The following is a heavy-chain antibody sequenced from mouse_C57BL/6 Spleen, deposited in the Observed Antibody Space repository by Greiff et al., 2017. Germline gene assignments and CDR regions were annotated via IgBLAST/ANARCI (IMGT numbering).Heavy chain of an antibody. V-gene: IGHV1-7*01. CDR2: INPSSGYT. D-gene: IGHD1-1*01. Sequence: VQLQQSGAELAKPGASVKLSCTASGYTFTSYWMHWVKQRPGQGLEWIGYINPSSGYTKYNQKFKDKATLTADKSSSTAYMQLSSLTYEDSAVYYCARCYCGSSYGLAWFAYWGQGTLVTVSA. J-gene: IGHJ3*01. CDR1: GYTFTSYW. CDR3: ARCYCGSSYGLAWFAY.